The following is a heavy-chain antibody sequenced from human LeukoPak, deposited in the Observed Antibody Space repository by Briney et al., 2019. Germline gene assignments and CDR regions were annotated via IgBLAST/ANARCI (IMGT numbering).Heavy chain of an antibody. J-gene: IGHJ5*02. Sequence: GGSLRLSCAASGFTFSSYEMNWVRQAPGKGLEWVSYISSSGSTIYYADSVKGRFTISRDNSKTTLYLQMNSLGAEDTAVYYCAKGVSGYYQYNWFDPWGQGTLVTVSS. V-gene: IGHV3-48*03. D-gene: IGHD3-22*01. CDR1: GFTFSSYE. CDR2: ISSSGSTI. CDR3: AKGVSGYYQYNWFDP.